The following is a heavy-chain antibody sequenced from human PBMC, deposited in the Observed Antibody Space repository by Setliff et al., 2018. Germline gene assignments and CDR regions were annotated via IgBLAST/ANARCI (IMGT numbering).Heavy chain of an antibody. Sequence: ETLSLTCTVSGGSISSYHWSWIRQPPGKGLEWIGYTYYSGSTNYNPSLKSRVTISVDTSKNQFSLKLSSVTAADTAVYYCARASYYYDSSGYYGAGAFDIWGQGTMVTVSS. J-gene: IGHJ3*02. CDR3: ARASYYYDSSGYYGAGAFDI. D-gene: IGHD3-22*01. CDR1: GGSISSYH. CDR2: TYYSGST. V-gene: IGHV4-59*01.